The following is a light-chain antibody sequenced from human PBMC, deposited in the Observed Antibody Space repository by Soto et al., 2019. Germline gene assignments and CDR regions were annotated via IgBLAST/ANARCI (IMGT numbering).Light chain of an antibody. Sequence: QSALTQPASVSGSSGQSITISCTGISSDVGTYTLISWYQQHPGKAPKLIIYGGNKRPSGVSNRFSGSKSGNTAPLTISGLQAEDEADYYCCSHAGGVTVHVFGAGTKVTVL. CDR1: SSDVGTYTL. V-gene: IGLV2-23*01. J-gene: IGLJ1*01. CDR3: CSHAGGVTVHV. CDR2: GGN.